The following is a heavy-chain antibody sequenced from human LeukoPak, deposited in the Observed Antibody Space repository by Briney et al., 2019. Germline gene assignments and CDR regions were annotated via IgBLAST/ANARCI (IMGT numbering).Heavy chain of an antibody. D-gene: IGHD3-22*01. CDR3: ARATGGYYDYFDY. Sequence: ASVKVSCKASGYTFTGYHIHWVRQAPGQGLEWMGWINPNSGGTNYAQKFQGRVTMTRDTSISTAYMELSRLTSDDTAVYYCARATGGYYDYFDYWGQGTLVTVSS. J-gene: IGHJ4*02. CDR1: GYTFTGYH. CDR2: INPNSGGT. V-gene: IGHV1-2*02.